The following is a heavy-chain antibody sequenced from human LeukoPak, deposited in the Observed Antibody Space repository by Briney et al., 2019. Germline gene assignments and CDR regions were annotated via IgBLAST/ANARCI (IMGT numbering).Heavy chain of an antibody. Sequence: SVKVSCKASGGTFSSYAISWVRQAPGQGLEWMGRIIPILGIANYAQKFQGRVTITADESTSTAYMELSSLRSEDTAVYYCARGGFLDIVVVPAAGTQYFQHWGQGTLVTVSS. CDR2: IIPILGIA. D-gene: IGHD2-2*01. J-gene: IGHJ1*01. V-gene: IGHV1-69*04. CDR3: ARGGFLDIVVVPAAGTQYFQH. CDR1: GGTFSSYA.